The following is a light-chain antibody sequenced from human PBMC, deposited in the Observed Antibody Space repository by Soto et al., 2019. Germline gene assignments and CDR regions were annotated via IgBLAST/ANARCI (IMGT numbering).Light chain of an antibody. V-gene: IGKV1-5*03. CDR3: QQYNDNWR. Sequence: DIQMTQSPSTLSASVGDRVTITCRASQSVSRWLAWYQQKPGKAPKLLISKASTLESGVPSQFGGSGSGTEFTLDISSLQRDDSATYYCQQYNDNWRFGQGTKVEIK. CDR2: KAS. J-gene: IGKJ1*01. CDR1: QSVSRW.